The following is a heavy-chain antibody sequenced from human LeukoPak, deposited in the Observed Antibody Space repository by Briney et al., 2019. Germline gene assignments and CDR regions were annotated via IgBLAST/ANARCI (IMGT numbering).Heavy chain of an antibody. CDR2: IYTSGST. CDR1: GGSISSGSYY. J-gene: IGHJ4*02. D-gene: IGHD2-15*01. V-gene: IGHV4-61*02. CDR3: ARGGEMIFPNYYFDY. Sequence: SETLSLTCTVSGGSISSGSYYWSWIRQPAGKGLEWIGRIYTSGSTNYNPSLKSRVTISVDTSKNQFSLKLSSVTAADTALYYCARGGEMIFPNYYFDYWGQGTLVTVSS.